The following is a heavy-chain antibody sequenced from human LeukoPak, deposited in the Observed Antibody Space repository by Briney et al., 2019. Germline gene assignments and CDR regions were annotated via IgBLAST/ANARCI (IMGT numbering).Heavy chain of an antibody. J-gene: IGHJ5*02. CDR1: GGPISSGGYY. Sequence: PSETLSLTCTVSGGPISSGGYYWSWIRQHPGKGLEWIGYIYYSGSTYYNPSLKSRLTISVDTSKNQFSLKLSSVTAADTALYYCARDGEYCSSTSCYFDPWGQGILVTVSS. D-gene: IGHD2-2*01. CDR2: IYYSGST. CDR3: ARDGEYCSSTSCYFDP. V-gene: IGHV4-31*03.